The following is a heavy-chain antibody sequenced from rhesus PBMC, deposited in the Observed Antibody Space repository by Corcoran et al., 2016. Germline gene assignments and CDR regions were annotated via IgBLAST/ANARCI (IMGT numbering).Heavy chain of an antibody. J-gene: IGHJ4*01. CDR3: ARDCSSTYCFDY. Sequence: QVQLQESGPGLVKPSEPLPLPCAVSGASISSNYWIWIRPAPGKGMEWIGSSYGSGGSTDYNPSLKSRVTISIDTSKNQFSLKLSSGTAADTAVYYCARDCSSTYCFDYWGQGVLVTVSS. V-gene: IGHV4S2*01. CDR1: GASISSNY. D-gene: IGHD2-15*01. CDR2: SYGSGGST.